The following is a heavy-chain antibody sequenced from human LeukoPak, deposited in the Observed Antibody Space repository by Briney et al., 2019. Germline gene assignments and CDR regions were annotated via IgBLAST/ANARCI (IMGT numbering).Heavy chain of an antibody. Sequence: PGGSLRLSCAASGFTFNIYSMNWVRQATGKGLEWVGRIKSKTDGGTTDYAAPVKGRFTISRDDSKNTLYLQMNSLKTEDTAVYYCTTDIIGQLWDFDYWGQGTLVTVSS. J-gene: IGHJ4*02. V-gene: IGHV3-15*01. D-gene: IGHD5-18*01. CDR1: GFTFNIYS. CDR2: IKSKTDGGTT. CDR3: TTDIIGQLWDFDY.